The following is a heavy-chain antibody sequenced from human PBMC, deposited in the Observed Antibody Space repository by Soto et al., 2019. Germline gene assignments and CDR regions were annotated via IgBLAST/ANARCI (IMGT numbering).Heavy chain of an antibody. Sequence: SETLSVTCAVSGGSITSGSYYWGWIRQPPGKGLEWIGSTNYNPSLKSRVTISVDTSKNQFSLKLSSVTAADTAVYYCARKAYRGAIYYWGQGTLVTVSS. CDR2: T. J-gene: IGHJ4*02. CDR3: ARKAYRGAIYY. V-gene: IGHV4-39*07. CDR1: GGSITSGSYY. D-gene: IGHD3-16*01.